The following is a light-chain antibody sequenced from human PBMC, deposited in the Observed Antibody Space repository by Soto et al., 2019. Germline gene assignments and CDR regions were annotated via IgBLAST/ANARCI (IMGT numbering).Light chain of an antibody. V-gene: IGLV1-51*02. CDR2: END. Sequence: QSALTQPPSVSAAPGQTVTISCSGSSSNIGNNYVSWYQHLPGTAPRLLIFENDKRPSGIPDRFSGSKSGTSATLAITGLQTGDEADYYCGTWDIRLNINWVFGGGTKLTVL. CDR3: GTWDIRLNINWV. J-gene: IGLJ3*02. CDR1: SSNIGNNY.